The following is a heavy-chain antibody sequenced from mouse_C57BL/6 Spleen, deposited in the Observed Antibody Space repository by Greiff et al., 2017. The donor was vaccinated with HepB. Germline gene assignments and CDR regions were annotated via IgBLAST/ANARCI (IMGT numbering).Heavy chain of an antibody. CDR2: IYPGSGST. J-gene: IGHJ2*01. CDR1: GYTFTSYL. CDR3: AREGGNYLDY. D-gene: IGHD1-1*02. Sequence: QVQLKQPGAELVKPGASVKMSCKASGYTFTSYLITWVKQRPGQGLEWIGDIYPGSGSTNYNEKFKSKATLTVDTSSSTAYMQLSSLTSEDSAVYYCAREGGNYLDYWGQGTTLTVSS. V-gene: IGHV1-55*01.